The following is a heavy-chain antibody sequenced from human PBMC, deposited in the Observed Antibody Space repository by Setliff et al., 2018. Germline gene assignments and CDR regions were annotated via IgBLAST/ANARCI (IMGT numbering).Heavy chain of an antibody. Sequence: PSPTCTVSGDSITRSAYYWGWIRQHPVQGLEWIGYIYYSGSTSYYNPPLKSRVTITVDTSKNQFSLKLSSATAADAAVYYCARGRAGHSGHWGQGTLVTVSS. D-gene: IGHD6-19*01. J-gene: IGHJ4*02. CDR2: IYYSGST. CDR3: ARGRAGHSGH. V-gene: IGHV4-31*03. CDR1: GDSITRSAYY.